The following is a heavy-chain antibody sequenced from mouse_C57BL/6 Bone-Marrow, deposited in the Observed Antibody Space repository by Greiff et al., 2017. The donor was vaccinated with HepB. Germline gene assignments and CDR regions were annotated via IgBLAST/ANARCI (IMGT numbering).Heavy chain of an antibody. CDR1: GFTFSDYY. CDR2: ISNGGGST. J-gene: IGHJ2*01. Sequence: EVMLVESGGGLVQPGGSLKLSCAASGFTFSDYYMYWVRQTPEKRLEWVAYISNGGGSTYYPDTVKGRFTISRDNAKNTLYLQMSRLKSEDTAMYYCARHRNYGSSLDYWGQGTTLTVSS. CDR3: ARHRNYGSSLDY. V-gene: IGHV5-12*01. D-gene: IGHD1-1*01.